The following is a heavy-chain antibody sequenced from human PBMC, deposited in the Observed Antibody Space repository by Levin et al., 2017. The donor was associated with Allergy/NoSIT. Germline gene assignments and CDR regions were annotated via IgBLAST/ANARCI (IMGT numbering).Heavy chain of an antibody. D-gene: IGHD1-26*01. CDR1: GYTFTSYY. J-gene: IGHJ4*02. V-gene: IGHV1-46*01. Sequence: ASVKVSCKASGYTFTSYYMHWVRQAPGQGLEWMGIINPSGGSTSYAQKFQGRVTMTRDTSTSTVYMELSSLRSEDTAVYYCAREDGAAAGGSYYRYWGQGTLVTVSS. CDR3: AREDGAAAGGSYYRY. CDR2: INPSGGST.